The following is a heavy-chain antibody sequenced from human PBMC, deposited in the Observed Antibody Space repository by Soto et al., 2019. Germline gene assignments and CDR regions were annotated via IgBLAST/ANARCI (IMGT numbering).Heavy chain of an antibody. Sequence: ASVKVSCKASEDTFTSYGISWVRQAPGQGLEWMGWISAYNGNTNYAQKLQGRVTMTTDTSTSTAYMELRSLRSDDTAVYYCARDHYCSGGSCYVGMDVWGQGTTVTVSS. CDR2: ISAYNGNT. V-gene: IGHV1-18*01. J-gene: IGHJ6*02. CDR3: ARDHYCSGGSCYVGMDV. CDR1: EDTFTSYG. D-gene: IGHD2-15*01.